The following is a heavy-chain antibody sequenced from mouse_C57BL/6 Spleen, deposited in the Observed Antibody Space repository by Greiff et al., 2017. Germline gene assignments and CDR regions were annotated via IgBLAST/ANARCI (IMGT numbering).Heavy chain of an antibody. D-gene: IGHD2-4*01. CDR2: IKPNNGGT. CDR3: ARCDDYDGFAY. V-gene: IGHV1-18*01. J-gene: IGHJ3*01. CDR1: GYTFTDYN. Sequence: EVQLQQSGPELVKPGASVKIPCTASGYTFTDYNMDWVKQSPGKSLEWIGDIKPNNGGTIYNQKFKGKATLTVDKSSSTAYMELRSLTSEDTAVYYCARCDDYDGFAYWGQGTLVTVSA.